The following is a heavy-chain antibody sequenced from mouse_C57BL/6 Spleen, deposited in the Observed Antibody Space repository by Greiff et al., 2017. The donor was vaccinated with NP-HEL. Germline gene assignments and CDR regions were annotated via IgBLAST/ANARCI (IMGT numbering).Heavy chain of an antibody. V-gene: IGHV1-55*01. CDR1: GYTFTSYW. CDR2: IYPGSGST. J-gene: IGHJ2*01. D-gene: IGHD2-3*01. CDR3: ARRADGYFYFDY. Sequence: QVQLQQPGAELVKPGASVKMSCKASGYTFTSYWITWVKQRPGQGLEWIGDIYPGSGSTNYNEKFKSKATLTVDTSSSTAYMQLSSLTSEDSAVYYCARRADGYFYFDYWGQGTTLTVSS.